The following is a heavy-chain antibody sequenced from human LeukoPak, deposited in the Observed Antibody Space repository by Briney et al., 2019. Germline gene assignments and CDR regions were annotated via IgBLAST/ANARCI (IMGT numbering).Heavy chain of an antibody. CDR1: GGSISSYY. V-gene: IGHV4-59*01. J-gene: IGHJ6*02. D-gene: IGHD4-17*01. CDR3: ARGGFGDYFYVRDYYYYGMDV. CDR2: IYYSGST. Sequence: SETLSLTCTVSGGSISSYYWSWIRQPPGKGLEWIGYIYYSGSTNYNPSLKSRVTISVDTSKNQFSLKLSSVTAADTAVYYCARGGFGDYFYVRDYYYYGMDVWGQGTTVTASS.